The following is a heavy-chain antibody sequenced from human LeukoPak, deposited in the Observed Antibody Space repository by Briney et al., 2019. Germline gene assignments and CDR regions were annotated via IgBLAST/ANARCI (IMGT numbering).Heavy chain of an antibody. CDR3: ARAIATNWFDP. V-gene: IGHV3-53*01. CDR2: TYTGGNS. Sequence: GGSLRLSCAASGFTVSSIHMVWVRQAPGKGLEWVSVTYTGGNSYYADSVKGRFIISRDNAKNTLYLQMNSLRAEDTAVYYCARAIATNWFDPWGQGTLVTVSS. J-gene: IGHJ5*02. CDR1: GFTVSSIH. D-gene: IGHD2-21*01.